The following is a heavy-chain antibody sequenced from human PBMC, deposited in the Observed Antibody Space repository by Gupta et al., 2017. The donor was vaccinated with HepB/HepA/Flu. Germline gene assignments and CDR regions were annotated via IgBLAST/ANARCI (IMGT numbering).Heavy chain of an antibody. D-gene: IGHD1-7*01. CDR1: GFPFSSYS. V-gene: IGHV3-48*02. J-gene: IGHJ6*03. CDR3: ARAVAGTTFVAYYMDV. CDR2: SSSGSRAI. Sequence: EVQLVESGGGLVQPGGSLRLSCTASGFPFSSYSMIWVRQAPGKRLEWVSFSSSGSRAIYYADSVKGRFTISRDSAKNSLFLQMNSLRDEDTAVYFCARAVAGTTFVAYYMDVWGKGTTVTVSS.